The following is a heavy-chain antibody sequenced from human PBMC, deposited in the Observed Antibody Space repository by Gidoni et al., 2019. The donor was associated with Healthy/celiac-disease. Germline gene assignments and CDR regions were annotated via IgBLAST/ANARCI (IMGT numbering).Heavy chain of an antibody. CDR3: AKDIRQRGGRFLEWLFSLAGMDV. V-gene: IGHV3-43*02. D-gene: IGHD3-3*01. CDR2: ISGDGGST. J-gene: IGHJ6*02. Sequence: EWVSLISGDGGSTYYADSVKGRFTISRDNSKNSLYLQMNSLRTEDTALYYCAKDIRQRGGRFLEWLFSLAGMDVWGQGTTVTVSS.